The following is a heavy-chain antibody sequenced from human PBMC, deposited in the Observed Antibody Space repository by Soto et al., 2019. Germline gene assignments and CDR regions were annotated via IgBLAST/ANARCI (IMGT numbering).Heavy chain of an antibody. J-gene: IGHJ6*02. CDR3: ARHPGYCIGDSCHGQSTMDV. D-gene: IGHD2-15*01. V-gene: IGHV4-39*01. Sequence: XETLSLTCTVSGYSISSNSYYWGWIRQPPGNGLEWIGNINSSGTTHYSPSLKSRVTISVDTSNNQFSLKLTSVTAADTAVYYCARHPGYCIGDSCHGQSTMDVWGQGATVTV. CDR2: INSSGTT. CDR1: GYSISSNSYY.